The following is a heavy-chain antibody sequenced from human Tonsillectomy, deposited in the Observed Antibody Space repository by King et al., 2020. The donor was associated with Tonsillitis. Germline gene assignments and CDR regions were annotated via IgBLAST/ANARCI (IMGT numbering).Heavy chain of an antibody. D-gene: IGHD2-15*01. CDR2: LYYGGST. CDR3: ARVGYCTGGRCYSIIRYGFDI. J-gene: IGHJ3*02. V-gene: IGHV4-30-4*01. CDR1: GGSISGGDYY. Sequence: QLQESGPGLVKPSQTLSLTCTVSGGSISGGDYYWSWIRQPPGKGLEWVGVLYYGGSTYYNPSLKTLVTISVDTSKNQFSLKLSSVNAADTAVYYCARVGYCTGGRCYSIIRYGFDIWGQGTMVPVSS.